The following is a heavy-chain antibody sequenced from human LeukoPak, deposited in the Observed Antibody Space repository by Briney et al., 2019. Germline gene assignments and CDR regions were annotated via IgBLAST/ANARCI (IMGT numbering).Heavy chain of an antibody. CDR3: ARHVLQSYYDSSGHYGADYFDY. V-gene: IGHV4-39*01. D-gene: IGHD3-22*01. Sequence: SETLSLTCAVSGGSISSSSYYWGWLRQPPGKGLEWIGSIYYSGSTYYNPSLKSRVTISVDTSKNQFSLKLSSVTAADTAVYYCARHVLQSYYDSSGHYGADYFDYWGQGTLVTVSS. CDR2: IYYSGST. J-gene: IGHJ4*02. CDR1: GGSISSSSYY.